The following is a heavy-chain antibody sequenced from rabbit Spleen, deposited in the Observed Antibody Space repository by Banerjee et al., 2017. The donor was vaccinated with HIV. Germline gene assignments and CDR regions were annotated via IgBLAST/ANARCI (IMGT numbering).Heavy chain of an antibody. CDR1: GFSFSRGYD. Sequence: QEHLEESGGGLVKPEGSLTLTCKASGFSFSRGYDMCWVRQAPGRGLEWIGCIYTGNGKTYYASWAKGRFTISKSSSTTVTLQMASLTVADTATYFCARALSYYDWDYDGYVYGMDLWGPGTLVTVS. D-gene: IGHD6-1*01. J-gene: IGHJ4*01. CDR3: ARALSYYDWDYDGYVYGMDL. V-gene: IGHV1S45*01. CDR2: IYTGNGKT.